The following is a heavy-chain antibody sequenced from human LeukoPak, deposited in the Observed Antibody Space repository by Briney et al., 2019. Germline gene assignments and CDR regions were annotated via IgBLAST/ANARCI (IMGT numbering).Heavy chain of an antibody. V-gene: IGHV4-34*01. CDR2: INHSGST. D-gene: IGHD3-16*02. CDR3: ARDIGYSDY. CDR1: GGSFSGYY. J-gene: IGHJ4*02. Sequence: SETLSLTCAVYGGSFSGYYWSWIRQPPGKGLEWIGEINHSGSTNYNPSLKSRVTISVDTSKNQFSLKLSSVTAADTAVYYCARDIGYSDYWGQGTLVSVSS.